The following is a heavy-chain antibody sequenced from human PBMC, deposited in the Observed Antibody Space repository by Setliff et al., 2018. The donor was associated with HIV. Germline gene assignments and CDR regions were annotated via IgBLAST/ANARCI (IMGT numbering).Heavy chain of an antibody. D-gene: IGHD2-2*01. CDR2: INHSGST. CDR1: GSFSGYY. J-gene: IGHJ4*02. Sequence: PSQTLSLTCGSFSGYYWSWIRQPPGKGLEWIGEINHSGSTNYNPSLKSRVTVSVDTSMNQFSLDLNSVTATDTAVYYCARGSCFNTGCLDSWGQGALVTVSS. V-gene: IGHV4-34*01. CDR3: ARGSCFNTGCLDS.